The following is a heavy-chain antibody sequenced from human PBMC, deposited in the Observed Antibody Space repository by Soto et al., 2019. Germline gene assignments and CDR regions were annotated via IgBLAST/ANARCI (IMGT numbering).Heavy chain of an antibody. Sequence: SVKVSCKASGVTFSMYTINCVLRSPLQWLEGMGGIIPIFGTANYAQKFQGRVTITADESTNTAYMELSSLRSEDTAVYYCARGLAGDPWKNWFDPWGQGTLVTVSS. CDR1: GVTFSMYT. CDR3: ARGLAGDPWKNWFDP. V-gene: IGHV1-69*13. CDR2: IIPIFGTA. J-gene: IGHJ5*02. D-gene: IGHD4-17*01.